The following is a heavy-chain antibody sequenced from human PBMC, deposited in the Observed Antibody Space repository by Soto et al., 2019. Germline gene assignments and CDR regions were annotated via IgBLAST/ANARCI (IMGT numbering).Heavy chain of an antibody. D-gene: IGHD2-15*01. J-gene: IGHJ6*03. V-gene: IGHV4-4*02. Sequence: QVQLQESGPGLVKPSGTLSLTCAVSSGSISSSNWWSWVRQPPGKGLEWIGEIYHSGSTNYNPSLKSRVTISVDKSKNQFSLKLSSVTAADTAVYYCARVYCSGGSCYPRYYYYMDVWGKGTTGTVSS. CDR3: ARVYCSGGSCYPRYYYYMDV. CDR1: SGSISSSNW. CDR2: IYHSGST.